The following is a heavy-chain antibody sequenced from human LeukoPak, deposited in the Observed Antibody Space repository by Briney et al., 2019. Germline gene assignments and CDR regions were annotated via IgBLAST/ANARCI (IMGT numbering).Heavy chain of an antibody. CDR3: AKSSAGSTTIFRVVHYYYYYVDV. D-gene: IGHD3-3*01. V-gene: IGHV1-69*13. CDR2: IIPMFGTA. CDR1: GGTFSRYA. J-gene: IGHJ6*03. Sequence: ASVNVSCTASGGTFSRYAISWVRQAPGQGLEWMGGIIPMFGTANCAEKFQGRVTITADESSSTVYMELSSLISEDTAVYYCAKSSAGSTTIFRVVHYYYYYVDVWGTGTTVTVSS.